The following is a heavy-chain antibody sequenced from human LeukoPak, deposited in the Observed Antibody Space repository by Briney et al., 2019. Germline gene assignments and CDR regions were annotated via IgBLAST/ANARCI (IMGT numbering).Heavy chain of an antibody. CDR2: IKQDGSEK. D-gene: IGHD6-13*01. CDR3: ARDSSSSWYGMDV. CDR1: GFTFSSYW. J-gene: IGHJ6*02. Sequence: GGSLRLSCAASGFTFSSYWMHWVRQAPGKGLEWVANIKQDGSEKYYVDSVKGRSTISRDNAKNSLYLQMNSLRAEDTAVYYCARDSSSSWYGMDVWGQGTTVTVSS. V-gene: IGHV3-7*01.